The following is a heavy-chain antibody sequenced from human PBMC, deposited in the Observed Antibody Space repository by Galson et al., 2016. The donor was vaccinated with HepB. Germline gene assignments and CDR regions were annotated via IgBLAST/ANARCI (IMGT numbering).Heavy chain of an antibody. Sequence: SVKVSCKASGGTFNSFALSWVRQAPGQGLEWMGGIIPNFGTTNYAQEFQGRVTITADESTRAVYMVLSRLRSEDTAVYYCASSDPAYSNYISVYGIDVWGQGTTVTVSS. CDR3: ASSDPAYSNYISVYGIDV. CDR2: IIPNFGTT. J-gene: IGHJ6*02. D-gene: IGHD4-11*01. CDR1: GGTFNSFA. V-gene: IGHV1-69*13.